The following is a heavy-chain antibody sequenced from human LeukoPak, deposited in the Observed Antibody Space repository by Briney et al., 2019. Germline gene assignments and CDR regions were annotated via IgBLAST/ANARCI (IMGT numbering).Heavy chain of an antibody. CDR2: ISKSSDRI. V-gene: IGHV3-48*04. Sequence: PGGSLRLSCAASGFTFSSYSMNWVRQAPGKGLEGVSYISKSSDRIYHADSVKGRFTISRDNAKNSLYLQMDSLRVEDTAVYYCARDLLNDEGSSYFFDRWGQGTLVTVAS. D-gene: IGHD2-2*01. CDR3: ARDLLNDEGSSYFFDR. J-gene: IGHJ4*02. CDR1: GFTFSSYS.